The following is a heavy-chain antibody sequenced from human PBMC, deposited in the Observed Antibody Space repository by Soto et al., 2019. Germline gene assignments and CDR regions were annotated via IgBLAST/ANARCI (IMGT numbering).Heavy chain of an antibody. V-gene: IGHV3-48*01. CDR3: ARGRPDIVVVVAFQSVY. J-gene: IGHJ4*02. Sequence: EVQLVESGGGLVQPGGSLRLSCAASGFTFSSYSMNWVRQAPGKGLEWVSYISSSSSTIYYADSVKGRFTISRDNAKNSLYLQMNSLRAEDTAVYYCARGRPDIVVVVAFQSVYWGQGTLVTVSS. D-gene: IGHD2-15*01. CDR1: GFTFSSYS. CDR2: ISSSSSTI.